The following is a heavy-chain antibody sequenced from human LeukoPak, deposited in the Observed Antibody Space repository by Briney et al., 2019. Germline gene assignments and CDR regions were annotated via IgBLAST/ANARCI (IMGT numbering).Heavy chain of an antibody. J-gene: IGHJ4*02. V-gene: IGHV3-64*01. CDR3: AREYCTTNNCYNWGLGY. Sequence: PGGSLGLSCAASGFSFSTYTMRWVRQAPGKGLEYVSGIASNGGTKDYANSVKGRFTISRDNSKNTVYLQMGSLRAEDMAVYYCAREYCTTNNCYNWGLGYWGQGTLVTVSS. CDR1: GFSFSTYT. D-gene: IGHD2-2*02. CDR2: IASNGGTK.